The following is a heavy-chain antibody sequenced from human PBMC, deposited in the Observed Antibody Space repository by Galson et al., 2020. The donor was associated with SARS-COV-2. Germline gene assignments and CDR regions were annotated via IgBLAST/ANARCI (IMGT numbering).Heavy chain of an antibody. CDR3: ARGQVWGNTYYYDSSGYALDY. CDR1: GGSFSGYY. CDR2: INHSGST. J-gene: IGHJ4*02. V-gene: IGHV4-34*01. D-gene: IGHD3-22*01. Sequence: SETLSLTCAVYGGSFSGYYWSWIRQPPGKGLEWIGEINHSGSTNYNPSLKSRVTISVDTSKNQFSLKLSSVTAADTAVYYCARGQVWGNTYYYDSSGYALDYWGQGTLVTVSS.